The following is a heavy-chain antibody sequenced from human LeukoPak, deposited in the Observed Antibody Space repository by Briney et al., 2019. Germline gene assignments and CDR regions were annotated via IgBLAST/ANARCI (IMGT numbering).Heavy chain of an antibody. CDR2: MNPNSGNT. CDR3: ASSSSGGGEFDY. CDR1: GYTFTSYD. J-gene: IGHJ4*02. D-gene: IGHD3-16*01. Sequence: WAAVKVSCKASGYTFTSYDINWVRQATGQGLEWMGWMNPNSGNTGYAQKFQGRVTMTRNTSISTAYMELSSLRSEDTAVYYCASSSSGGGEFDYWGQGTLVTVSS. V-gene: IGHV1-8*01.